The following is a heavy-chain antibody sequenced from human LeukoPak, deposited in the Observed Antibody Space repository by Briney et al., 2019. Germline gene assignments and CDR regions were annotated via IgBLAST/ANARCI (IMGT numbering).Heavy chain of an antibody. V-gene: IGHV3-23*01. CDR2: ISGTGDVS. J-gene: IGHJ6*02. D-gene: IGHD4-17*01. CDR3: AKDQGDYGDYVGYYGMDV. CDR1: GFTFSDYS. Sequence: PGGSLRLSCAASGFTFSDYSMRWVRQAPGKGLEWVSSISGTGDVSKYADSVKGRFTISRDNSKNTLYLQMNSLRAEDTAVYYCAKDQGDYGDYVGYYGMDVWGQRTTVTVSS.